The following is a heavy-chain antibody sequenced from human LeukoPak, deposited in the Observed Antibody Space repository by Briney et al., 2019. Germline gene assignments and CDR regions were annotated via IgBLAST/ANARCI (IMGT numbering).Heavy chain of an antibody. CDR3: ARGCRSSSGRTDY. Sequence: SETLSLTCTVSGGSISGYHWSWIRQPPGKGLEWIGSIHDSGTSNYNPPLRSRVPLSVATSKKQFSLNLSSVTAADTALYYCARGCRSSSGRTDYWGEGTLLTVSS. CDR2: IHDSGTS. CDR1: GGSISGYH. V-gene: IGHV4-59*08. D-gene: IGHD6-6*01. J-gene: IGHJ4*02.